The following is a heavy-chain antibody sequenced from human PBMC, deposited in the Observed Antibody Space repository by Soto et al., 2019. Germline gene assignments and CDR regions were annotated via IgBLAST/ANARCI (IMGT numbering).Heavy chain of an antibody. Sequence: QVQLVESGGGVVQPGRSLRLSCAASGFTFRSYGMHWVRQAPGKGLEWVAVISYDGSDKNYADSVKGRFTISRDNSRNTLWLQMVSMRPEDSAVYYCAKERANTNWTFDYWGRGTLVRVSS. J-gene: IGHJ4*02. CDR2: ISYDGSDK. V-gene: IGHV3-30*18. D-gene: IGHD1-20*01. CDR1: GFTFRSYG. CDR3: AKERANTNWTFDY.